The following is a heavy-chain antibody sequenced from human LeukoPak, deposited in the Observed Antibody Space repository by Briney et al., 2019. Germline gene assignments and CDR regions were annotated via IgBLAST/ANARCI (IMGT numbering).Heavy chain of an antibody. Sequence: PGGSVRLSCAASEFSVGSNYMTWVRQAPGKGLEWVSLIYSGGSTYYADSVKGRFTISRDNSKNTLYLQMNSLRAEDTAVYYCARRAGAYSHPYDYWGQGTLVTVSS. CDR1: EFSVGSNY. CDR3: ARRAGAYSHPYDY. CDR2: IYSGGST. V-gene: IGHV3-66*04. J-gene: IGHJ4*02. D-gene: IGHD4/OR15-4a*01.